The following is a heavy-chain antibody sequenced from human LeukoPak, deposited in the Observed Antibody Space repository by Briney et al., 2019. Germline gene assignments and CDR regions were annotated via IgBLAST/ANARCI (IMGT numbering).Heavy chain of an antibody. CDR2: ISYDGSNK. Sequence: GGSLRLSCAASGSTFSSYAMHWVRQAPGKGLEWVAVISYDGSNKYYADSVKGRFTISRDNSKNTLYLQMNSLRAEDTAVYYCARAYPDDAFDIWGQGTMVTVSS. D-gene: IGHD2-2*01. V-gene: IGHV3-30-3*01. CDR1: GSTFSSYA. CDR3: ARAYPDDAFDI. J-gene: IGHJ3*02.